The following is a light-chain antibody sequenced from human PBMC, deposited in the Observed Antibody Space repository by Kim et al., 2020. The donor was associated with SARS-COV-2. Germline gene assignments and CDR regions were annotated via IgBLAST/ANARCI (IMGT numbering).Light chain of an antibody. V-gene: IGLV3-1*01. Sequence: SYELTQPPSVSVSPGQTANITCSGDKLGDKYVCWYQQKPGQSPVVVIYQDIKRPSGIPERFSGSTSGNTATLTISGTQAMDEADYYCQAWDSSLVVFGGGTQLTVL. J-gene: IGLJ2*01. CDR2: QDI. CDR3: QAWDSSLVV. CDR1: KLGDKY.